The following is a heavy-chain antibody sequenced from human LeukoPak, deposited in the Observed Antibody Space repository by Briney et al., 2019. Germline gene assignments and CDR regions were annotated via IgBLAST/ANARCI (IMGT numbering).Heavy chain of an antibody. CDR1: GYSFTSYW. D-gene: IGHD2-2*02. CDR2: IYPGDSDT. CDR3: ARHRGDCSSTSCYTGADY. V-gene: IGHV5-51*01. Sequence: GESLKISCKGSGYSFTSYWIGWVRQMPGKGLEWMGIIYPGDSDTRYSPSFEGHVTISADRSISTAYLQWSSLKASDTAMYYCARHRGDCSSTSCYTGADYWGQGTLVTVSS. J-gene: IGHJ4*02.